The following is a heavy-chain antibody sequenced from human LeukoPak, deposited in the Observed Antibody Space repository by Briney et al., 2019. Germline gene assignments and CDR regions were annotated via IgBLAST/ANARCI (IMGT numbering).Heavy chain of an antibody. CDR2: IKQDGSEK. V-gene: IGHV3-7*03. D-gene: IGHD6-19*01. Sequence: GGSLRLSCAASGFTFSSYWMSWVRQAPGKGLEWVANIKQDGSEKYYADSVKGRFTISRDNAKNSLYLQMNSLRAEDTAVYYCAREGHSGRGPYYYGMDVWGQGTTVTVSS. J-gene: IGHJ6*02. CDR1: GFTFSSYW. CDR3: AREGHSGRGPYYYGMDV.